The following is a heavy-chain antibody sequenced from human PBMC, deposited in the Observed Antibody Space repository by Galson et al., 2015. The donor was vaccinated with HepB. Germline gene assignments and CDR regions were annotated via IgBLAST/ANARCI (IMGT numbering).Heavy chain of an antibody. CDR2: IIPIFGTA. J-gene: IGHJ4*02. D-gene: IGHD6-13*01. Sequence: SVKVSCRASGGTFSSYAISWVRQAPGQGLEWMGGIIPIFGTANYAQKFQGRVTITADESTSTAYMELSSLRSEDTAVYYCARSRAAADLFDYWGQGTLVTVSS. CDR1: GGTFSSYA. V-gene: IGHV1-69*13. CDR3: ARSRAAADLFDY.